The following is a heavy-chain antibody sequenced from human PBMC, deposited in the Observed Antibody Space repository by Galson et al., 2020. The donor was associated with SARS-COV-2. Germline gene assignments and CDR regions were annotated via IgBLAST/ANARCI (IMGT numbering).Heavy chain of an antibody. CDR1: GFTFDDYA. D-gene: IGHD6-13*01. J-gene: IGHJ4*02. CDR2: ISWNSGSI. Sequence: SLKISCAASGFTFDDYAMHWVRPAPGKGLEWVSGISWNSGSIGYADSVKGRFTISRDNAKNSLYLQMNSLRAEDTALYYCAKDIFSDIAAAGNFDYWGQGTLVTVSS. CDR3: AKDIFSDIAAAGNFDY. V-gene: IGHV3-9*01.